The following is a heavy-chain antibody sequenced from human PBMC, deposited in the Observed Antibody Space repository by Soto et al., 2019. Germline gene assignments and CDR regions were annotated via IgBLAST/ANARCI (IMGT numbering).Heavy chain of an antibody. CDR2: INPNSGGT. Sequence: ASVKVSCKASGYTFTGYYMHWVRQAPGQGLEWMGWINPNSGGTNYAQKLQGWVTMTRDTSISTAYMELSRLRSDDTAVYYCARTYYSAPSPDYWGQGTLVTVSS. CDR1: GYTFTGYY. V-gene: IGHV1-2*04. J-gene: IGHJ4*02. CDR3: ARTYYSAPSPDY. D-gene: IGHD3-10*01.